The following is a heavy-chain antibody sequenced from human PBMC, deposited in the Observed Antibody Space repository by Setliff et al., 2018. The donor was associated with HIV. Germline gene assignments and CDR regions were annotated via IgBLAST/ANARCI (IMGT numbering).Heavy chain of an antibody. CDR3: ARPRVFDSFDV. CDR2: ISPNNGAA. CDR1: EYMILAYK. Sequence: ASVKVSCKATEYMILAYKMNWVRQAPGQGLEWIGRISPNNGAAEYAPKFQGRFIMTLDTSISTAYLEIPRLTSDDAAVYYCARPRVFDSFDVWGQGTMVTVSS. J-gene: IGHJ3*01. V-gene: IGHV1-2*06.